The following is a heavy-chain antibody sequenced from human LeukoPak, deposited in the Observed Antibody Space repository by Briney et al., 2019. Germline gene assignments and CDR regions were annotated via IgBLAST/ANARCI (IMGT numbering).Heavy chain of an antibody. J-gene: IGHJ4*02. CDR1: GGSISSGDYY. CDR2: IYYSGST. D-gene: IGHD3-22*01. Sequence: PSETLSLTCTVSGGSISSGDYYWSWIRQPPGKGLEWIGYIYYSGSTYYNPSLKSRVTIPVDTSKNQFSLKLSSVTAADTAVYYCARDLDSSGILDYWGQGTLVTVSS. CDR3: ARDLDSSGILDY. V-gene: IGHV4-30-4*02.